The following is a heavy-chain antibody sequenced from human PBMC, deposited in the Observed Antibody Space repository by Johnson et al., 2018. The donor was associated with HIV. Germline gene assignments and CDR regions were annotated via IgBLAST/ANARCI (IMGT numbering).Heavy chain of an antibody. J-gene: IGHJ3*01. CDR2: ISSSDTTI. D-gene: IGHD1-1*01. Sequence: VQLVESGGGLVQPGGSLRLSCAASGFTFSDYYMSWIRQAPGKGLEWVSYISSSDTTIYYADSVKGRFAISRDNAKNSLYLHMNSLRVEDTAIYYCAKGDWNDVQDAFDVWGQGTMVIVS. CDR3: AKGDWNDVQDAFDV. V-gene: IGHV3-11*04. CDR1: GFTFSDYY.